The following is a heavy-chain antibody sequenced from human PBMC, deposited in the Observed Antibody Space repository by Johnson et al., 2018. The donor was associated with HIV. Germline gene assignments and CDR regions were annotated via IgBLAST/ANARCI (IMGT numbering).Heavy chain of an antibody. CDR2: IRYDGSNK. CDR3: AKDRGITSFGPVIWGEPPDAFDI. V-gene: IGHV3-30*02. CDR1: GFTFSSYG. D-gene: IGHD3/OR15-3a*01. Sequence: QVQLVESGGGVVQPGRSLRLSCAASGFTFSSYGMHWVRQAPGKGLEWVAFIRYDGSNKYYADSVKGRFTISRDNSKNTLYLQMNSLRAEDTAVYYCAKDRGITSFGPVIWGEPPDAFDIWGQGTMVTVSS. J-gene: IGHJ3*02.